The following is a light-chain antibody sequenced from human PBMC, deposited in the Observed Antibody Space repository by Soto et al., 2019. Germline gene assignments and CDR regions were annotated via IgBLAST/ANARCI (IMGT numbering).Light chain of an antibody. Sequence: DIVMTQSPDSLAVSLGERATINCKSSQSISHSSNNKNKLAWYQQKPGQPPKLLISLASIRESGVPDRFSGSGSGTDFTLTISSLQAEDVAVYFCHQYYDTAWAFGQGTKVEIK. CDR2: LAS. J-gene: IGKJ1*01. V-gene: IGKV4-1*01. CDR1: QSISHSSNNKNK. CDR3: HQYYDTAWA.